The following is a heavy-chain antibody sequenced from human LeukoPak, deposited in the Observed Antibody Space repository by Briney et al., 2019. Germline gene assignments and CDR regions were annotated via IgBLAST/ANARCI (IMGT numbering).Heavy chain of an antibody. D-gene: IGHD1-26*01. V-gene: IGHV1-46*01. CDR3: ARPRMGAPYY. J-gene: IGHJ4*02. CDR1: GYTFTSYY. Sequence: ASVKVSCKASGYTFTSYYIHWVRQAPGQGLEWMGIINPSGGSTSYAQKFQGRVTMTRDTSTSTVYMELSSLRSDDTAVYFCARPRMGAPYYWGQRTLVTVSS. CDR2: INPSGGST.